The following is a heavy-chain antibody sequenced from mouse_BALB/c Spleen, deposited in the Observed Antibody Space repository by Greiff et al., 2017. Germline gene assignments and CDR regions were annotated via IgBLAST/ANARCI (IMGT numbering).Heavy chain of an antibody. J-gene: IGHJ3*01. D-gene: IGHD1-1*01. CDR1: GFTFSSYY. CDR2: INSNGGST. V-gene: IGHV5-6-2*01. Sequence: EVQLVESGGGLVKLGGSLKLSCAASGFTFSSYYMSWVRQTPEKRLELVAAINSNGGSTYYPDTVKGRFTISRDNAKNTLYLQMSSLKSEDTALYYCARQNGSSFFAYWGQGTLVTVSA. CDR3: ARQNGSSFFAY.